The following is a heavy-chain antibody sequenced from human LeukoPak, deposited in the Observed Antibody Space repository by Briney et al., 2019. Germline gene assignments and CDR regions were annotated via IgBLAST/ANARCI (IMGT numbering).Heavy chain of an antibody. CDR3: ARRAEVNYDSSGYRPDDY. Sequence: GGSLRLSCAASGCTFDDYGMRWVRQAPGKGLEWVAGINWNGGSTGYADSVKGRFTISRDNAKNSLYLQMNSLRAEATALYSCARRAEVNYDSSGYRPDDYWGQGTLVTVSS. J-gene: IGHJ4*02. D-gene: IGHD3-22*01. CDR1: GCTFDDYG. V-gene: IGHV3-20*04. CDR2: INWNGGST.